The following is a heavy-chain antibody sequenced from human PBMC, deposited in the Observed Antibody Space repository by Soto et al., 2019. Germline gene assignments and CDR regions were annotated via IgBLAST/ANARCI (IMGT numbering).Heavy chain of an antibody. J-gene: IGHJ4*02. CDR3: TRANWYSEY. CDR1: GGSISNHY. V-gene: IGHV4-59*11. Sequence: SETLSLTCTVSGGSISNHYWSWIRQPPGKGLEWIGYIYYNGNTNYNPSLKSRVTMSVGTSKNQTSLKFSSVTAADTAVYYCTRANWYSEYWGQGTLVTVS. D-gene: IGHD7-27*01. CDR2: IYYNGNT.